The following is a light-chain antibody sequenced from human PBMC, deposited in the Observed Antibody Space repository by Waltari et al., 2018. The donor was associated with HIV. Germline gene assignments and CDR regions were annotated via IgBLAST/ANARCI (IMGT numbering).Light chain of an antibody. CDR1: SSDVGGYNY. J-gene: IGLJ3*02. CDR3: CSYAGSYTWV. V-gene: IGLV2-11*01. Sequence: QSALTQPRSVSGSPGQSVTISCTGTSSDVGGYNYVSWYQQHPGKAPKLMIYDVSKGPSGVPDRFSGSKSGNPASLTISGLQAEDEADYYCCSYAGSYTWVFGGGTKLTVL. CDR2: DVS.